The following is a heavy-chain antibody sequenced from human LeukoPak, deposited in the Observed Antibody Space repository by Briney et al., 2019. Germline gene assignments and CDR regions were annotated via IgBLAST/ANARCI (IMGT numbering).Heavy chain of an antibody. CDR1: GFTFSIYA. CDR3: AKDRPNYYDTSGHYYRRNGDC. V-gene: IGHV3-23*01. CDR2: ITSSGAGT. J-gene: IGHJ4*02. D-gene: IGHD3-22*01. Sequence: PGGSLRLSCAAPGFTFSIYAMSWVRQAPGKGLEWVSSITSSGAGTYYPDSVKGRFTISRDNSENTLYLQMNSLRAEDTAVYYCAKDRPNYYDTSGHYYRRNGDCWGQGTLVTVS.